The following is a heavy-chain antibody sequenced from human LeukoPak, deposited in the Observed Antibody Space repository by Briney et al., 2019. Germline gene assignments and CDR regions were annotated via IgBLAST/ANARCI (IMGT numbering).Heavy chain of an antibody. J-gene: IGHJ4*02. CDR2: ISAYNGVT. D-gene: IGHD3-10*02. Sequence: VASVKVSCXASGYTFTGYYMHWVRQAPGQGLEWMGWISAYNGVTNYAQKFQGRVTMTTDTSTSTAYMELRSLRSDDTAVYFCARDMSQTFDYWGQGTLVTVSS. CDR1: GYTFTGYY. V-gene: IGHV1-18*04. CDR3: ARDMSQTFDY.